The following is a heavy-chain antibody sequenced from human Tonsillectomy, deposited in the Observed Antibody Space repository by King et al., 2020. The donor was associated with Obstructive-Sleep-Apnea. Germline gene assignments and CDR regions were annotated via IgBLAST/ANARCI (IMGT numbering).Heavy chain of an antibody. J-gene: IGHJ4*02. V-gene: IGHV2-70*10. Sequence: TLKESVPALVKPTQTLTLTCSFSGFSFSASGMGVSWIRQPPGRSLEWYAHIDWDDDKHDSTSLKTSFTISKGTSKNQVVLRMTDTDPVDTATYYCARTLWDIVMDPYFDYWGQGTLVTVSS. CDR1: GFSFSASGMG. CDR3: ARTLWDIVMDPYFDY. CDR2: IDWDDDK. D-gene: IGHD5-12*01.